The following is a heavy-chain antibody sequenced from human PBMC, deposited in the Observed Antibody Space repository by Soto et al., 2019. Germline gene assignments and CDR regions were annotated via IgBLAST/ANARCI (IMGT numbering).Heavy chain of an antibody. CDR3: ARITNCNYALYAFDI. J-gene: IGHJ3*02. V-gene: IGHV1-69*13. CDR2: IIAIFGTA. CDR1: GGTFTSYA. Sequence: GASVKVSCKASGGTFTSYAISWVRQAPGQGLEWMGGIIAIFGTANYAQKFQGRVTMTADESTSTAYMELRDLRAEDTAVYSCARITNCNYALYAFDIWGQGTKVTVSS. D-gene: IGHD1-7*01.